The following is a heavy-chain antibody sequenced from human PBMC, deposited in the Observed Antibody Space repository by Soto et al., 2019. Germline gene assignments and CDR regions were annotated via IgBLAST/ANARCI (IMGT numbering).Heavy chain of an antibody. CDR3: ARDYYDSSGASAFDI. D-gene: IGHD3-22*01. CDR1: GFTFSSYG. J-gene: IGHJ3*02. CDR2: IWYDGSNK. Sequence: QVQLVESGGGVVQPGRSLRLSCAASGFTFSSYGMHWVRQAPGKGLEWVAVIWYDGSNKYYADSVKGRFTISRDNSXXTLYLQMNSLRAEDTAVYYCARDYYDSSGASAFDIWGQGTMVTVSS. V-gene: IGHV3-33*01.